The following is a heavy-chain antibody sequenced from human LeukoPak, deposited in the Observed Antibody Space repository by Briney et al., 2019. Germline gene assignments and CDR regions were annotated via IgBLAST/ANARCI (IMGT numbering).Heavy chain of an antibody. V-gene: IGHV3-7*01. CDR2: IKQDGSEK. Sequence: PGGSLRLSCAASGFTFSGYWMSWVRQAPGKGLEWVANIKQDGSEKNFVDSVRGRLTISRDNAKNSLFLQMNSLRAEDTAVYYCAREEVTRTYYYFDLWGRGTLVTVSS. J-gene: IGHJ2*01. CDR3: AREEVTRTYYYFDL. CDR1: GFTFSGYW. D-gene: IGHD2-15*01.